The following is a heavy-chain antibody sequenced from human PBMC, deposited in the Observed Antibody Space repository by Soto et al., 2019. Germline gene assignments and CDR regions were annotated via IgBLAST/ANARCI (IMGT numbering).Heavy chain of an antibody. V-gene: IGHV4-4*07. D-gene: IGHD6-13*01. J-gene: IGHJ5*02. Sequence: SETLSLTCTVSGASMNSYHWSWIRQPAGKGLEWIGHIHSSGSTNYNPSLKSRVTMSVDTSKNQFSLRLMSLAAADTAVYYCARDQGVAAAGITWFDPWGQGSLVTVSS. CDR2: IHSSGST. CDR3: ARDQGVAAAGITWFDP. CDR1: GASMNSYH.